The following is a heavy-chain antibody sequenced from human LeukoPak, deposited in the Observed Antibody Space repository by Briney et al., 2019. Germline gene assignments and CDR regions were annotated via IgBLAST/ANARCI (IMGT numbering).Heavy chain of an antibody. CDR3: ARDAGWSGSDAFDI. V-gene: IGHV4-61*02. CDR2: IYTSGST. J-gene: IGHJ3*02. CDR1: GVSISSGSYY. D-gene: IGHD3-3*01. Sequence: SETLSLTCTVSGVSISSGSYYWSWIRQPAGKGLEWNGRIYTSGSTNYNPSLKSRVTISVDTSKNQLSLKLSSVTAADTAVYYCARDAGWSGSDAFDIWGQGTMVTVSS.